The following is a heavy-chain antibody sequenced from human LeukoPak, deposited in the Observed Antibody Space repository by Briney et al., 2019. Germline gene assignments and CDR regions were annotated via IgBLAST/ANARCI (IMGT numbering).Heavy chain of an antibody. Sequence: PGGSLRLSCAASGISVSSNYMSWVRQAPGKGLQWVSVIYVDGSTYYADSVKSRITISRDNSRNTLYLQMNSLRAEDTAVYYCARDLATRQRTGLYDSWGQGALVTVSP. CDR1: GISVSSNY. V-gene: IGHV3-66*01. J-gene: IGHJ4*02. CDR3: ARDLATRQRTGLYDS. CDR2: IYVDGST. D-gene: IGHD3-16*02.